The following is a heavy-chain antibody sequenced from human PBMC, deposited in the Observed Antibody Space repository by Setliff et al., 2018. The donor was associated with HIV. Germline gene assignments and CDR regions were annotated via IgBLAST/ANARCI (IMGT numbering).Heavy chain of an antibody. Sequence: SETLSLTCAVYGGSFSDYQWSWVRQSPGKGLEWIGQINYSGTTRYNPSLRSRVTMSIDTSKNQFSLRLTSVTAADTAIYYSARGVPGDWDQGMLVTVSS. CDR1: GGSFSDYQ. CDR3: ARGVPGD. CDR2: INYSGTT. V-gene: IGHV4-34*01. J-gene: IGHJ4*02. D-gene: IGHD3-16*01.